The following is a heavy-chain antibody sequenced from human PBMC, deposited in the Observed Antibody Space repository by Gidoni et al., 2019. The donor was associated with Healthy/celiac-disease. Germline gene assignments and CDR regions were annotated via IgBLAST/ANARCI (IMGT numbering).Heavy chain of an antibody. CDR2: IAYDGSNK. CDR3: AKDMGITIYQTFDY. D-gene: IGHD3-3*01. J-gene: IGHJ4*02. V-gene: IGHV3-30*18. Sequence: QVQLVESGGGVVQPGRSLRLSCAASGFTFSSYGMHWVRQAPGKGLEWVAVIAYDGSNKYYADSVKGRFTISRDNSKNTLYLKMNSLRAEDTAVYYCAKDMGITIYQTFDYWGQGTLVTVSS. CDR1: GFTFSSYG.